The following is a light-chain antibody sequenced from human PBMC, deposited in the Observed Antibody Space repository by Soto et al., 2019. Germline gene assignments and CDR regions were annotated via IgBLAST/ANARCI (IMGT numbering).Light chain of an antibody. CDR2: SAS. CDR1: QGVSSY. Sequence: AIQMTQSPSSLSASTGDTVTITCRASQGVSSYLAWYQRKPGKAPNLLIYSASTLQSGVPSRFSGSGSGTDFTLTISRLQPEDFATYYCQQYYNYPSFGPGTKVDIK. CDR3: QQYYNYPS. V-gene: IGKV1-8*01. J-gene: IGKJ3*01.